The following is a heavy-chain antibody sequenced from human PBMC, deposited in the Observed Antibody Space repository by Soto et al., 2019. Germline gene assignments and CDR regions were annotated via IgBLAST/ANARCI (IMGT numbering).Heavy chain of an antibody. D-gene: IGHD2-15*01. CDR2: INPNSGGT. J-gene: IGHJ4*02. CDR1: GYTFTGYY. V-gene: IGHV1-2*04. Sequence: QVQLVQSGAEVKKPGASVKVSCKASGYTFTGYYMHWVRQAPGQGLEWMGWINPNSGGTNYAQKFQGWVTMTRDTSISTAYMELSRLRSDDTAVYYCARADCSCGSCYSVFDYWGQGTLVTVSS. CDR3: ARADCSCGSCYSVFDY.